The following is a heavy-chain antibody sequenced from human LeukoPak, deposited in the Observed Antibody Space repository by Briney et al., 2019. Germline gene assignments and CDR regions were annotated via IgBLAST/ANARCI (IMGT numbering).Heavy chain of an antibody. V-gene: IGHV5-51*01. CDR3: ARNVGRDSSGYYRDY. CDR1: GYSFTSYW. CDR2: IYPGDSDT. D-gene: IGHD3-22*01. Sequence: GESLKIYCKGSGYSFTSYWIGWVRQMPGKGLEWMGIIYPGDSDTRYSPSFQGQVTISADKSISTAYLQWSSLKASDTAMYYCARNVGRDSSGYYRDYWGQGTLVTVSS. J-gene: IGHJ4*02.